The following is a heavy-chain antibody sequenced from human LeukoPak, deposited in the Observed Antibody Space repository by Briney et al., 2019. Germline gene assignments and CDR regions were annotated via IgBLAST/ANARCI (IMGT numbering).Heavy chain of an antibody. D-gene: IGHD4-23*01. CDR1: GGSFSGYY. CDR3: ARGAVVTPSGYYYYGMDV. Sequence: PSETLSLTCAVYGGSFSGYYWSWIRQPPGNGLEWIGEINHSGSTNYNPSLKSRVTISVDTSKNQFSLKLSSVTAADTAVYYCARGAVVTPSGYYYYGMDVWGQGTTVTVSS. CDR2: INHSGST. V-gene: IGHV4-34*01. J-gene: IGHJ6*02.